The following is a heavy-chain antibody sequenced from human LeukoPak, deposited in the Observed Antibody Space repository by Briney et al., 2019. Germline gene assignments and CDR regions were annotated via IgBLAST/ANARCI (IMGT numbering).Heavy chain of an antibody. CDR2: IRYDGSNK. J-gene: IGHJ6*03. Sequence: PGGSLRLSCAASGFTFSSYGMHWVRQAPGKGLEWVAFIRYDGSNKYYADSVKGRFTISRDNSKNTLYLQMNSLRAEDTAVYYCAKDGLFSSGSMRIYYYYYYMDVWGKGTTATISS. D-gene: IGHD6-19*01. V-gene: IGHV3-30*02. CDR3: AKDGLFSSGSMRIYYYYYYMDV. CDR1: GFTFSSYG.